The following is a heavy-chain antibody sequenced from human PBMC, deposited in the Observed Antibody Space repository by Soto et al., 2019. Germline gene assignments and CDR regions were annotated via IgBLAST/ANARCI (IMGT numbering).Heavy chain of an antibody. CDR1: GGSISSGGYS. Sequence: QLQLQESGSGLVKPSQTLSLTCAVSGGSISSGGYSWSWIRQPPGKGLEWIGYIYHSGSTYYNPSLKSRVTISLDRSKNQFSLKLSAVTAADTAVYYCARAEAYDSSGLLASGAFDIWGHGTMVTVSS. V-gene: IGHV4-30-2*01. CDR2: IYHSGST. J-gene: IGHJ3*02. D-gene: IGHD3-22*01. CDR3: ARAEAYDSSGLLASGAFDI.